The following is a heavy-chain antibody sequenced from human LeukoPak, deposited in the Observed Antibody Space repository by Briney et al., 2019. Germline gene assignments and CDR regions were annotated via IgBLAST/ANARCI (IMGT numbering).Heavy chain of an antibody. CDR2: ISGSGGNT. Sequence: GGSLRLSCAASGFTFSTDVMSWVRQAPGKGLECVSAISGSGGNTYYADSVKGRFTTSRDNSKNMLYLQMNSLRAEDTAVYYCAKVSGRIQIWPQPFGDGMDVWGQGTTVTVSS. CDR3: AKVSGRIQIWPQPFGDGMDV. D-gene: IGHD3-10*01. CDR1: GFTFSTDV. V-gene: IGHV3-23*01. J-gene: IGHJ6*02.